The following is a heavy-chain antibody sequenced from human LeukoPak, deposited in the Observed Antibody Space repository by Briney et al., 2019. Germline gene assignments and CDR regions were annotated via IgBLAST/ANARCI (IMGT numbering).Heavy chain of an antibody. V-gene: IGHV3-21*04. J-gene: IGHJ4*02. CDR3: ARTYCSGGSCYSGLDY. CDR1: GFTFSSYS. D-gene: IGHD2-15*01. Sequence: GGSLRLSCAASGFTFSSYSMNWVRQAPGKGLEWVSSISSSGSTIYYADSVKGRFTISRDNAKNSLYLQMNSLRAEDTAVYYCARTYCSGGSCYSGLDYWGQGTLVTVSS. CDR2: ISSSGSTI.